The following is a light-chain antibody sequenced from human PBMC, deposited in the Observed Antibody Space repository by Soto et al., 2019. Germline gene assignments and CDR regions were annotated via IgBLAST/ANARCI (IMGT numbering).Light chain of an antibody. Sequence: EIVLTQSQSTLSLSPGDRAYLHWRASQSLSRYFLAWYQQKPGQAPRLLIYDASNRATGVPDRFSGSGSGTDFTLTISRLESEDFAVYHCQQYEKSPLTFGGGTKVDIK. CDR3: QQYEKSPLT. J-gene: IGKJ4*01. CDR1: QSLSRYF. CDR2: DAS. V-gene: IGKV3-20*01.